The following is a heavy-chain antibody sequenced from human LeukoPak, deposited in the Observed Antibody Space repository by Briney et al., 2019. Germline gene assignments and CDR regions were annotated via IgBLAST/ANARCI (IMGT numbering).Heavy chain of an antibody. CDR2: INHSGST. D-gene: IGHD2-2*02. CDR3: ARRKVPAAILGGAFDI. Sequence: SSETLSLTCAVYGGSFSGYYWSWIRQPPGKGLEWIGEINHSGSTNYNPSLKSRVTISVDTSKNQFSLKLSSVTAADTAVYYCARRKVPAAILGGAFDIWGQGTMVTVSS. V-gene: IGHV4-34*01. J-gene: IGHJ3*02. CDR1: GGSFSGYY.